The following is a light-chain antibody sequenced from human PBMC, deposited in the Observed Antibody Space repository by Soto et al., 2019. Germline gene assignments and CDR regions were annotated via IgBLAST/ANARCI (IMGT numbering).Light chain of an antibody. Sequence: EIVMTQSPATLSVSPGERATLSCGASQTISSKLAWYQQKPGQPPRLLIYSASTRATGIPARFSGSGSGTEFTLTISSLQSEDFAVYYCQQYNNWPLTFGGGTRVEIK. J-gene: IGKJ4*01. V-gene: IGKV3-15*01. CDR3: QQYNNWPLT. CDR1: QTISSK. CDR2: SAS.